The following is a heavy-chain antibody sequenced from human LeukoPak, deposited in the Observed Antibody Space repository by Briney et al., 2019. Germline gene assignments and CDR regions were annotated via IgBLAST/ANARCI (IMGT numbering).Heavy chain of an antibody. CDR2: IYYSGST. J-gene: IGHJ4*02. CDR1: GGSISSSSYY. CDR3: ARQIPYSYYFDY. V-gene: IGHV4-39*01. Sequence: SQTLSLTCTVSGGSISSSSYYWGWIRQPPGKGLEWIGSIYYSGSTYYNPSLKNRVTISVDTSKNQFSLKLSSVTAADTAVYYCARQIPYSYYFDYWGQGTLVTVSS. D-gene: IGHD2-15*01.